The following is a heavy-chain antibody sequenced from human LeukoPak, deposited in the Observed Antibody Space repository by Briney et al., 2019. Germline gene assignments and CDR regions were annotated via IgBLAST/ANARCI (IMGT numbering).Heavy chain of an antibody. CDR1: GYSFTSYW. CDR2: IYPGDSDT. J-gene: IGHJ4*02. D-gene: IGHD3-10*01. CDR3: ARTTYGSGSSGPLPFDY. V-gene: IGHV5-51*01. Sequence: GESLRISCKGSGYSFTSYWIGWVRQMPGKGLEWMGIIYPGDSDTRYSPSFQGQVTISADKSISTAYLQWSSLKASDTAMYYCARTTYGSGSSGPLPFDYWGQGTLVTVSS.